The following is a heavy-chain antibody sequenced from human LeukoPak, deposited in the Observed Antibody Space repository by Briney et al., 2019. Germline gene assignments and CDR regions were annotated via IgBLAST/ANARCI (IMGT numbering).Heavy chain of an antibody. J-gene: IGHJ4*02. CDR2: ISGTGTTI. CDR3: AVQITMIVVVPYFDY. CDR1: GLTFSDYY. Sequence: GGSLRLSCAASGLTFSDYYMTWIHQAPGKGLEWVSSISGTGTTIYSADSVRGRFTVSRDNARNSLFLHMNSLRAEDTAVYYCAVQITMIVVVPYFDYWGQGTLVTVAS. V-gene: IGHV3-11*04. D-gene: IGHD3-22*01.